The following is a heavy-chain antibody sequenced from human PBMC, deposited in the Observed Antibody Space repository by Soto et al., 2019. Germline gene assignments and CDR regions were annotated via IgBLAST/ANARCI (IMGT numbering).Heavy chain of an antibody. D-gene: IGHD6-13*01. J-gene: IGHJ4*02. CDR1: GYTFTSYG. CDR3: ARYFDGDSSSQVPFDV. V-gene: IGHV1-18*01. Sequence: GASVKVSCKASGYTFTSYGISWVRQAPGQGLEWMGWISAYNGNTNYAQKLQGRVTMTTDTSTSTAYMELRSLRSDDTAVYYCARYFDGDSSSQVPFDVWGQGTLVTVSS. CDR2: ISAYNGNT.